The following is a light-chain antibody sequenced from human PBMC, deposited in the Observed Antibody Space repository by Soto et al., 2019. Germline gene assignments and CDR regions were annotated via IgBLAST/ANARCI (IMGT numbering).Light chain of an antibody. J-gene: IGKJ3*01. Sequence: DIQLTQSPSFLSASVGDRVTITCRASQGISSYLAWYQQKPGEAPKLLIFAASTLQNGVPSRFSGSVSGTEFTLTISSLQPEDFATYYCLHLNSYSPDTFGPGTKVDIK. V-gene: IGKV1-9*01. CDR1: QGISSY. CDR3: LHLNSYSPDT. CDR2: AAS.